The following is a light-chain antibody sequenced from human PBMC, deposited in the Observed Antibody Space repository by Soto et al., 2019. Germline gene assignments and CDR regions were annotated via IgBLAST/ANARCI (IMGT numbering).Light chain of an antibody. CDR3: QQRSNLVS. J-gene: IGKJ5*01. CDR2: DAS. Sequence: ILLTQSPATLSLSPGERATLYCRASQSVLTYLGWYQQKPGQAPRLLIYDASNRAAGIPDRFSGSGSGTDFTLTVSSLEPEDFAIYYCQQRSNLVSFGQGTLLDIK. V-gene: IGKV3-11*01. CDR1: QSVLTY.